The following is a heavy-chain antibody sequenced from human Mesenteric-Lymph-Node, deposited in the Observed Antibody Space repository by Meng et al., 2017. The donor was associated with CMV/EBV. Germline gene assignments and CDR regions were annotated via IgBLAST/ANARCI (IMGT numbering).Heavy chain of an antibody. V-gene: IGHV3-33*06. D-gene: IGHD3-9*01. CDR1: GFTFSSYG. CDR2: IWYDGSNK. CDR3: AKSGVGSWGAFDI. J-gene: IGHJ4*02. Sequence: GGSLRLSCAASGFTFSSYGMHWVRQAPGKGLEWVAVIWYDGSNKYYADSVKGRFTISRDNSKNTLYLQMNSLRAEDTAVYYCAKSGVGSWGAFDIWGQGTLVTVSS.